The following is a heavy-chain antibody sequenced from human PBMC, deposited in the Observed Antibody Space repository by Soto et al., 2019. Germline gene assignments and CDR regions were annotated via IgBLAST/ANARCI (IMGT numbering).Heavy chain of an antibody. Sequence: EVQLVESGGGLVQPGGSLRLSCAASGFTFSSYSMNWVRQAPGKGLEWVSRINTDGSYRDYVDSVKGRFTTSRDNAKKMLYLQMNNLRVEDTAMYYCARDGEGFWGQGTLVTVSS. CDR2: INTDGSYR. CDR3: ARDGEGF. D-gene: IGHD2-21*01. J-gene: IGHJ4*02. CDR1: GFTFSSYS. V-gene: IGHV3-74*01.